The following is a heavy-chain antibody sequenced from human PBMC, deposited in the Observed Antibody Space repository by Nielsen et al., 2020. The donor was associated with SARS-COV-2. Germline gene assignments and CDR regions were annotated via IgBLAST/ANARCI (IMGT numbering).Heavy chain of an antibody. V-gene: IGHV1-18*01. CDR2: ISTYNGNT. CDR3: ARGVNYFDY. CDR1: GYTFITFG. Sequence: ASVKVSCKASGYTFITFGITWVRQAPGQGLEWMGWISTYNGNTNYAQKLQGRVTMTTDTSTSTAYMELRNLRSDDTAVYYCARGVNYFDYWGQGTLVTVSS. D-gene: IGHD2-21*01. J-gene: IGHJ4*02.